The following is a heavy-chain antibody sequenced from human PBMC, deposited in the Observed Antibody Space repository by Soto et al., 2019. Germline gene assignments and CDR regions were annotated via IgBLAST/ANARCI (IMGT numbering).Heavy chain of an antibody. D-gene: IGHD3-22*01. V-gene: IGHV1-18*01. CDR3: ARYDSSGYYWPYYYYGMDV. CDR2: ISPYNDYT. J-gene: IGHJ6*02. CDR1: GYTFSRYG. Sequence: ASVKVSCKASGYTFSRYGITWVRQAPGQGLEWMGWISPYNDYTIYAQKLQGRVTMTTDTSTRTVYLQMNSLRAEDTAVYYCARYDSSGYYWPYYYYGMDVWGQGTTVTVSS.